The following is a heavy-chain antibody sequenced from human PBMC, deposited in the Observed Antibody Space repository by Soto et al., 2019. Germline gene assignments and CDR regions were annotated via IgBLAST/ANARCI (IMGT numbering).Heavy chain of an antibody. J-gene: IGHJ5*02. CDR3: AKDPDYGDTSWFDP. V-gene: IGHV3-23*01. CDR2: IDGGGDIT. CDR1: GFNFRTYA. D-gene: IGHD4-17*01. Sequence: GGSLRLSCAASGFNFRTYAMMWVRQAPGEGLEWVSAIDGGGDITLYADSVKGRFTISRDNAKNTLLLQMNSLRADDTAVYYCAKDPDYGDTSWFDPWGQGTLVTVSS.